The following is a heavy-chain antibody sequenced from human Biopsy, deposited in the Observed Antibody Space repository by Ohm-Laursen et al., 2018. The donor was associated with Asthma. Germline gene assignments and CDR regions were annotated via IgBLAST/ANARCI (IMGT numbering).Heavy chain of an antibody. D-gene: IGHD3-22*01. CDR1: GFTFSSYG. CDR3: ARDFYDSSGYLHFDY. CDR2: IWYDGSNK. V-gene: IGHV3-33*01. J-gene: IGHJ4*02. Sequence: SLRLSCTASGFTFSSYGMHWVRQAPGKGLEWVAVIWYDGSNKYYADSVKGRFTISRDNSKNTLYLQMNSLRAEDTAVYYCARDFYDSSGYLHFDYWGQETLVTASS.